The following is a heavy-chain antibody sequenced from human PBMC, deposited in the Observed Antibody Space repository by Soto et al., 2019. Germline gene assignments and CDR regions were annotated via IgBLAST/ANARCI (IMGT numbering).Heavy chain of an antibody. CDR2: ISYDGSNK. D-gene: IGHD5-12*01. J-gene: IGHJ4*02. CDR1: GFTFSSYA. CDR3: ARSNERWLPGYFDY. Sequence: PGVSPGLSCAASGFTFSSYAMHWVRQAPGKGLEWVAVISYDGSNKYYADSVKGRFTISRDNSKNTLYLQMNSLRAEDTAVYYCARSNERWLPGYFDYWGQGTLVTVSS. V-gene: IGHV3-30-3*01.